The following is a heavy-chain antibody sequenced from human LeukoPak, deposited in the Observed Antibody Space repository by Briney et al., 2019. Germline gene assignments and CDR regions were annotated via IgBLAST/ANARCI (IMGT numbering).Heavy chain of an antibody. CDR2: INHSGST. CDR1: GGSFSGYY. Sequence: SETLSLTCAVYGGSFSGYYWSWIRQPPGKGLEWIGEINHSGSTNYNPSLKSRVTISVDTSKNKFSLKLSSVTAADTAVYCCARVTYCGGDCYSRYNWFDPWGQGTLVTVSS. D-gene: IGHD2-21*02. CDR3: ARVTYCGGDCYSRYNWFDP. V-gene: IGHV4-34*01. J-gene: IGHJ5*02.